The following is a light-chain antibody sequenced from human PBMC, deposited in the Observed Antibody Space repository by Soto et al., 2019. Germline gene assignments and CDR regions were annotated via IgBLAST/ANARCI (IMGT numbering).Light chain of an antibody. CDR3: CSFAGGRTFWL. CDR1: SSDVGSYNL. Sequence: QSALTQPASVSGSPGQSITISCTGTSSDVGSYNLVSWYQQHPGKAPKLLIYEGSQRPSGVSNRFSGSKSGNTASLTISGLHAADEADYHCCSFAGGRTFWLFGGGTQLTVL. J-gene: IGLJ7*01. CDR2: EGS. V-gene: IGLV2-23*03.